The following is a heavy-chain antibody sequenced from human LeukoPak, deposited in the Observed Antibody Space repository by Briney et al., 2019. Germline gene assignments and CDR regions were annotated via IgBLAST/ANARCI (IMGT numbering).Heavy chain of an antibody. CDR1: GFTFSDHY. J-gene: IGHJ4*02. V-gene: IGHV3-72*01. D-gene: IGHD2-2*01. CDR2: TRNKVKSYTT. CDR3: ARGYCRSTTSCYFDY. Sequence: GGSLRLSCAASGFTFSDHYMDWVRQAPGKGLEWVGRTRNKVKSYTTEYVASVKGRFTISRDDSKNSLYLQMNSLKTEDTAVYYCARGYCRSTTSCYFDYWGQGALVTVSS.